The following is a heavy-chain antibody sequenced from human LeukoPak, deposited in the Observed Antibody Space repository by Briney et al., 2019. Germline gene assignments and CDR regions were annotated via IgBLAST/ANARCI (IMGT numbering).Heavy chain of an antibody. CDR1: GFPFSPNY. Sequence: GGSLRLSCAASGFPFSPNYMSCVRQAPGKGLEWVSVINTGGSAFYADSVKGRFTISRDNSNNTLYLQMNSLRAEDTAVYYCARVRRQVGSRWFDSWGQGILVTVSS. D-gene: IGHD1-26*01. CDR2: INTGGSA. CDR3: ARVRRQVGSRWFDS. V-gene: IGHV3-53*01. J-gene: IGHJ5*01.